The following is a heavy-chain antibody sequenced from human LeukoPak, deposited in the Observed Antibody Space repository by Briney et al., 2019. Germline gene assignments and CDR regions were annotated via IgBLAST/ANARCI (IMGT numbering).Heavy chain of an antibody. CDR1: GFTFSSYG. V-gene: IGHV3-33*08. D-gene: IGHD2-2*01. CDR3: ATVRYCSSTSCPGGAFDI. J-gene: IGHJ3*02. Sequence: GGSLRLSCAASGFTFSSYGMHWVRQAPGKGLEWVAVIWYGGSNKYYADSVKGRFTISRDNSKNTLYLQMNSLRAEDTAVYYCATVRYCSSTSCPGGAFDIWGQGTMVTVSS. CDR2: IWYGGSNK.